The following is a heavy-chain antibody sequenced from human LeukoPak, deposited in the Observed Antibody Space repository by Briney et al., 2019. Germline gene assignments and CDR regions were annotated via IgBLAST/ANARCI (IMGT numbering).Heavy chain of an antibody. CDR2: ILPIFGTA. J-gene: IGHJ3*02. Sequence: RASVKVSCKVSGRILSSYATCWVRQPAGRGLEWVGGILPIFGTANYAQTFQGRVTITADESTSTAYMELSSLRSEDTAVYYCAVVRGVNAFDIWGQGTMVTVSS. V-gene: IGHV1-69*13. D-gene: IGHD3-10*01. CDR1: GRILSSYA. CDR3: AVVRGVNAFDI.